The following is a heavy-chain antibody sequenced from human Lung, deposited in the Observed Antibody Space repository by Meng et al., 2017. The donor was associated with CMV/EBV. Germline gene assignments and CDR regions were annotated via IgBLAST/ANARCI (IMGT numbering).Heavy chain of an antibody. Sequence: SVKVSCKASGGTFSSYTISWVRQAPGQGLEWMGRIIPILGIANYAQKFQGRVTITADKTSSTVYMELSSLRSDDTAVYYCGRYTDIVSVIAATRDYWFDPWGQGTLVTVSS. D-gene: IGHD2-15*01. CDR1: GGTFSSYT. J-gene: IGHJ5*02. V-gene: IGHV1-69*02. CDR3: GRYTDIVSVIAATRDYWFDP. CDR2: IIPILGIA.